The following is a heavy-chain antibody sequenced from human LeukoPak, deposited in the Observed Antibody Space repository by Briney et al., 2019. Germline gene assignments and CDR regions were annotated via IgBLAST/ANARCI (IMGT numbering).Heavy chain of an antibody. J-gene: IGHJ5*02. D-gene: IGHD3-10*01. CDR1: GYTFTSYY. Sequence: ASVQVSCKASGYTFTSYYMHWVRQAPGQGLEWMGIINPSGGSTSYAQKFQGGVTMTRDMSTSTVYMELSSLRSEDTAVYYCARDRGMVRGVIINWFDPWGQGTLVTVSS. CDR3: ARDRGMVRGVIINWFDP. CDR2: INPSGGST. V-gene: IGHV1-46*01.